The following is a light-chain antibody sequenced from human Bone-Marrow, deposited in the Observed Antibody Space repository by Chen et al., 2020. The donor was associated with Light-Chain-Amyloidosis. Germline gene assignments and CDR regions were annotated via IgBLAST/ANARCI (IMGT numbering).Light chain of an antibody. CDR3: SSYTITNTLV. CDR2: EVT. V-gene: IGLV2-14*01. CDR1: SSDDGGDNH. J-gene: IGLJ1*01. Sequence: QSALTQPASVSGSPGQSITISCTGTSSDDGGDNHVSWYQQHPDKAPKLMIYEVTNRPSWVPDRFSGSKSDNTASLTISVLQTEDEADYFCSSYTITNTLVFGSGTRVTVL.